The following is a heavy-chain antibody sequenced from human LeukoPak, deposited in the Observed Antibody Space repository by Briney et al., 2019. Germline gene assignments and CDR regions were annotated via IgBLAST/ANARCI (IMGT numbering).Heavy chain of an antibody. CDR3: ARAPLYHYDSSGYLFDY. V-gene: IGHV4-39*07. CDR1: GGSIGSSSYY. CDR2: SYYSGTT. J-gene: IGHJ4*02. D-gene: IGHD3-22*01. Sequence: SETLSLTCTVSGGSIGSSSYYWGWIRQPPGKGVEWTGISYYSGTTYYNPSLKSRVTISVDTSKNLFSLKLSSVTAADTAIYFCARAPLYHYDSSGYLFDYWGQGTLVTVSS.